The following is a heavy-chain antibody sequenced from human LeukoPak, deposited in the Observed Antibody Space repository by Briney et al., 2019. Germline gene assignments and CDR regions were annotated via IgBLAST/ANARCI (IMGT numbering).Heavy chain of an antibody. CDR2: INHSGST. V-gene: IGHV4-34*01. CDR1: GGSFSGYY. D-gene: IGHD3-10*01. CDR3: ARVARDRITMVRGVHYYMDV. Sequence: SETLSLTCAVYGGSFSGYYWSWIRQPPGKGLEWIGEINHSGSTNYNLSLKSRVTISVDTSKNQFSLKLSSVTAADTAVYYCARVARDRITMVRGVHYYMDVWGKGTTVTVSS. J-gene: IGHJ6*03.